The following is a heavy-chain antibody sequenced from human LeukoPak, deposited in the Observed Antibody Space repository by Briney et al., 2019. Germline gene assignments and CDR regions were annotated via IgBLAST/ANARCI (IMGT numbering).Heavy chain of an antibody. CDR3: ARDGGSYFDY. CDR1: GFTFSSYS. V-gene: IGHV3-48*01. J-gene: IGHJ4*02. CDR2: IRSSSSTI. Sequence: GGSLRLSCAASGFTFSSYSMNWVRQAPGKGLEWVSYIRSSSSTIYYAGSVKGRFTISRDNVKNSLYLQMNSLRAEDTAVYYCARDGGSYFDYWGQGTLVTVFS. D-gene: IGHD6-25*01.